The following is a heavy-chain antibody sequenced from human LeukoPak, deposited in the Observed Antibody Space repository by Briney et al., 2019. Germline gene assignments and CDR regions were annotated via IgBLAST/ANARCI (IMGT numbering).Heavy chain of an antibody. V-gene: IGHV3-23*01. CDR2: ISGSGGST. CDR1: GFTFSSYA. J-gene: IGHJ3*02. Sequence: GGSLRLSCAASGFTFSSYAMSWVRQAPGKGLEWVSAISGSGGSTYYADSVKGRFTISRDNSKNTLYLQMNSLRAEDTAVYYCARGGKGGEAFDIWGQGTMVTVSS. D-gene: IGHD3-16*01. CDR3: ARGGKGGEAFDI.